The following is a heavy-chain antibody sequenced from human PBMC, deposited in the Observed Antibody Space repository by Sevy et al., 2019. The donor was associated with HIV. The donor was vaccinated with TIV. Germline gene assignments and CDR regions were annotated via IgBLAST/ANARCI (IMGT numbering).Heavy chain of an antibody. CDR3: TTECIKANYYDSSDYYYYYYYGMDV. J-gene: IGHJ6*02. Sequence: GGSLRLSCAASGFTLNKNWMSWVRQAPGKGLEWVGRLKSKTEGGTTDYATPVKGRNSICRDDSKIRLFLQMNSVKTKNTAVYYCTTECIKANYYDSSDYYYYYYYGMDVWGQGTTVTVSS. D-gene: IGHD3-22*01. V-gene: IGHV3-15*01. CDR2: LKSKTEGGTT. CDR1: GFTLNKNW.